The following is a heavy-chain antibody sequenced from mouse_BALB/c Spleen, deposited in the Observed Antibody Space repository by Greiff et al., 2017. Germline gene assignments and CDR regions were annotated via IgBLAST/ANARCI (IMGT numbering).Heavy chain of an antibody. CDR3: TRHLGEDY. CDR2: ISSGGSYT. D-gene: IGHD4-1*01. CDR1: GFTFSSYT. V-gene: IGHV5-6-4*01. Sequence: EVQGVESGGGLVKPGGSLKLSCAASGFTFSSYTMSWVRQTPEKRLEWVATISSGGSYTYYPDSVKGRFTISRDNAKNTLYLQMSSLKSEDTAMYYCTRHLGEDYWGQGTTLTVSS. J-gene: IGHJ2*01.